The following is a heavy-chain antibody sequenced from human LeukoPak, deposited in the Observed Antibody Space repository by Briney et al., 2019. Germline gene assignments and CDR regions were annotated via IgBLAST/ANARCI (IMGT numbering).Heavy chain of an antibody. CDR1: GFTFDDYA. Sequence: GGSLRLSCAASGFTFDDYAMHWVRQAPGKGLEWVSGISWNSGSIGYADSVKGRFTISRDNAKNSLYLQMNSLRAEDTAVYYCARAPTSTSCYYFDYWGQGTLVTVSS. CDR2: ISWNSGSI. V-gene: IGHV3-9*01. D-gene: IGHD2-2*01. J-gene: IGHJ4*02. CDR3: ARAPTSTSCYYFDY.